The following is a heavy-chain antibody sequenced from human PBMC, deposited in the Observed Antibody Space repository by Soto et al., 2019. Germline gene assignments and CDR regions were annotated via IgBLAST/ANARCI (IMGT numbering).Heavy chain of an antibody. V-gene: IGHV5-51*01. Sequence: GESLKISCKGSGYSFTSYWIGWVRQMPGKGLEWMGIIYPGDSDTRYSPSFQGQVTISADKSISTAYLQWSSLKASDTAMYYRARCGGDSYYYYGMDVWGQGTTVTVSS. CDR1: GYSFTSYW. J-gene: IGHJ6*02. CDR3: ARCGGDSYYYYGMDV. D-gene: IGHD2-21*02. CDR2: IYPGDSDT.